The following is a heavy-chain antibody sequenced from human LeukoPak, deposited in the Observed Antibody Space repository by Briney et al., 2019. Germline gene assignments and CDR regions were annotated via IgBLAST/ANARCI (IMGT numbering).Heavy chain of an antibody. CDR3: ARLQGVATLDY. CDR2: ISYDGSNK. CDR1: GFTFSSYG. V-gene: IGHV3-30*03. D-gene: IGHD5-12*01. Sequence: GGSLRLSCAASGFTFSSYGMHWVRQAPGKGLEWVAVISYDGSNKYYADSVKGRFTISRDNSGNTLYLQMNSPGVEDTAVYFCARLQGVATLDYWGQGTLVTVSS. J-gene: IGHJ4*02.